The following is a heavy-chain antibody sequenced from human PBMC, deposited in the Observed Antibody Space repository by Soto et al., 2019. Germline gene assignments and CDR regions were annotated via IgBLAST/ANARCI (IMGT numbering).Heavy chain of an antibody. D-gene: IGHD6-13*01. CDR2: ISSSSSYI. J-gene: IGHJ4*02. CDR1: GFTFSSDS. CDR3: ARAPLYSSSSPYFDY. Sequence: EVQLVESGGGLVKPGGSLRLSCAASGFTFSSDSMNWVRQAPGKGLEWVSSISSSSSYIYYADSVKGRFTISRDNAKNSLYLQMNSLRAEDTAVYYCARAPLYSSSSPYFDYWGQGTLVTVSS. V-gene: IGHV3-21*01.